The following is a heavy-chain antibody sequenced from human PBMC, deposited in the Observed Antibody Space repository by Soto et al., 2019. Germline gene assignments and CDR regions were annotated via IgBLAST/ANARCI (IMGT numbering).Heavy chain of an antibody. CDR1: GYGFNTNW. CDR2: MYPGDSDT. CDR3: ARLPRDCNKTSCYYADH. J-gene: IGHJ4*01. V-gene: IGHV5-51*01. Sequence: GESLKISCRGSGYGFNTNWFGWGRQLPGTCLEWVGIMYPGDSDTRYNPSLQGHVTLSADVTVSTAFLQCRSLKTSDTGMYLCARLPRDCNKTSCYYADHWGHGTQVTV. D-gene: IGHD2-2*01.